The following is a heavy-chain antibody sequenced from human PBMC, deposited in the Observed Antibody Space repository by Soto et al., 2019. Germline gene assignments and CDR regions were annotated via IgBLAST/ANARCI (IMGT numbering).Heavy chain of an antibody. D-gene: IGHD1-20*01. Sequence: EVQLLESGGDLVQPGGSLRLSCAASGFNVGAFAVNWVRQAPGKGLEWVSGISVSDAFIYYADSVRGRFSISRDASENILYLQMTSLRVDDTAIYYCTRETVAGITGLDYWGPGTLVTVSS. J-gene: IGHJ4*02. CDR3: TRETVAGITGLDY. CDR1: GFNVGAFA. V-gene: IGHV3-23*01. CDR2: ISVSDAFI.